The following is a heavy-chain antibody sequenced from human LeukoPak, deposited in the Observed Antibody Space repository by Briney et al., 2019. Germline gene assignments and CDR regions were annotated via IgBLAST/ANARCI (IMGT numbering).Heavy chain of an antibody. J-gene: IGHJ4*02. D-gene: IGHD4/OR15-4a*01. CDR3: ARRAGAYSHPYDY. CDR2: IRYDGNNK. Sequence: GGSLRLSCAASGFTFSSSDMHWVRQAPGKGLEWVAFIRYDGNNKYYADSVKGRLTITRGNSKNTLYLQMNSLRAEDTAVYYCARRAGAYSHPYDYWGQGTLVTVSS. CDR1: GFTFSSSD. V-gene: IGHV3-30*02.